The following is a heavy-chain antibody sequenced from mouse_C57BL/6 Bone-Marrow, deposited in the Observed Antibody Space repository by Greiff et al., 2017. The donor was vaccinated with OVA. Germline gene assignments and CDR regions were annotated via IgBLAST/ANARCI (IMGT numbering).Heavy chain of an antibody. CDR2: INSNNGGT. CDR3: ARGGYYDYDGGAWFAY. Sequence: EVPPKQSGSEREKPGASVKILCKASGYTLTDYNMHGVKQSQGKSREWIGDINSNNGGTIYNQKFKGKATLTVDKSSSTAYMELRSLTSEDTAVYYCARGGYYDYDGGAWFAYWGQGTLVTVSA. CDR1: GYTLTDYN. V-gene: IGHV1-18*01. D-gene: IGHD2-4*01. J-gene: IGHJ3*01.